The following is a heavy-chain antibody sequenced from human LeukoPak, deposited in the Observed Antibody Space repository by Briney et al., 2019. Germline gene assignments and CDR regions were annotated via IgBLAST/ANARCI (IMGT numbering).Heavy chain of an antibody. J-gene: IGHJ6*04. D-gene: IGHD3-16*01. V-gene: IGHV3-21*01. CDR3: AKSTRAVMAMMDV. CDR2: ISSRSTYI. CDR1: GFTFSSYG. Sequence: GGSLRLSCAASGFTFSSYGMSWVRQAPGKGLEWVSSISSRSTYIYHADSVKGRFTISRDNAKNSLFLQMNSLRAEDTAVYFCAKSTRAVMAMMDVWGKGTTVTVSS.